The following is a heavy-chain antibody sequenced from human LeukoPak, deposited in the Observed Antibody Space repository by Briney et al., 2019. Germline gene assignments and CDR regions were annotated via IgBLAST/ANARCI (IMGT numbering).Heavy chain of an antibody. D-gene: IGHD2-2*01. J-gene: IGHJ4*02. V-gene: IGHV4-39*01. Sequence: SETLSLTCTVSGDSISSTTAYSGWIRRPPGRGLEWSGSMYYSGITFYNPSLKSRVAMSVDASKNQVSLKLTSVTAADTAIYYCAKFTRDTYQDYWGQGTLVTVSS. CDR1: GDSISSTTAY. CDR3: AKFTRDTYQDY. CDR2: MYYSGIT.